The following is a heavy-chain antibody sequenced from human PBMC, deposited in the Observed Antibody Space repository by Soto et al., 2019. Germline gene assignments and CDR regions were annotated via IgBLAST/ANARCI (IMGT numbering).Heavy chain of an antibody. J-gene: IGHJ6*01. CDR2: ISAYNVNT. D-gene: IGHD2-2*01. V-gene: IGHV1-18*01. CDR1: GYTFTSYF. Sequence: ASLNVSFKASGYTFTSYFIIWFLHSPLQGLELMGWISAYNVNTNYAQKLQGRVTMTTDTSTSTAYMELRSLRSDDTAVYYCARYQLLRKYFYYGMDVWGQGHTVPVS. CDR3: ARYQLLRKYFYYGMDV.